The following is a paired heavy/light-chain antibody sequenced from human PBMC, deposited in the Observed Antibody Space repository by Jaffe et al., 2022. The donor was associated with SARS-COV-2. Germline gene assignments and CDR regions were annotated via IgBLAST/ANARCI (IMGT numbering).Heavy chain of an antibody. CDR3: ARDLPYMDV. J-gene: IGHJ6*03. CDR2: ISSDARDK. V-gene: IGHV3-30*04. Sequence: QMQLVESGGGVVQPGRSLRLSCAASGFTLSTYPIHWVRQAPGKGLEWVAVISSDARDKFYADSMKGRFTISRDNSKNTVYLQINNLRTEDTGVYYCARDLPYMDVWGKGTTVTVSS. CDR1: GFTLSTYP.
Light chain of an antibody. J-gene: IGKJ2*01. CDR2: WAS. V-gene: IGKV4-1*01. CDR1: QNILYSSNNKNF. CDR3: QQYYNSPRT. Sequence: DIVVTQSPDSLAVSLGERATINCKSSQNILYSSNNKNFLAWFQQKPGQPPKLLIYWASTRESGVPDRFSGSGSGTDFTLTISSLQAEDVAVYYCQQYYNSPRTFGQGTKVEIK.